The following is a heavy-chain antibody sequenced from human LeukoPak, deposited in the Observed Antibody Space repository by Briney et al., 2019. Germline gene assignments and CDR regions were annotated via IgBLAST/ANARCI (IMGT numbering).Heavy chain of an antibody. D-gene: IGHD1-26*01. Sequence: GRSLRLSCAASGFTFSNYAMHWVRQAPGKGLEWVAVISYDGSNKYYADSVKGRFTISRDNSKNTLYLQMNSLRAEDTAVYYCARDSAVGATFFDYWGQGTLVTVSS. V-gene: IGHV3-30-3*01. J-gene: IGHJ4*02. CDR3: ARDSAVGATFFDY. CDR2: ISYDGSNK. CDR1: GFTFSNYA.